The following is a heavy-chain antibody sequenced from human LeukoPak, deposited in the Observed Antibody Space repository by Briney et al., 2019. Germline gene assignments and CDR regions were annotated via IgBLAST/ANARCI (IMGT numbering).Heavy chain of an antibody. D-gene: IGHD3-22*01. CDR3: ARRVRYCDSSGYYFADLFDY. V-gene: IGHV4-39*01. CDR2: IYYSGST. J-gene: IGHJ4*02. Sequence: SETLSLTCTVSGGSISSSSYYWGWIRQPPGKGLEWIGSIYYSGSTYYNPSLKSRVTISVDTSKNQFSLKLSSVTAADTAVYYCARRVRYCDSSGYYFADLFDYWGQGTLVTVSS. CDR1: GGSISSSSYY.